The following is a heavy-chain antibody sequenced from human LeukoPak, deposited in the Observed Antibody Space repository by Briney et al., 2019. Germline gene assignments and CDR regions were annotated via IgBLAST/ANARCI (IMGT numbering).Heavy chain of an antibody. D-gene: IGHD3-9*01. J-gene: IGHJ4*02. Sequence: PGGSLRLSCAASGFTFSSYGMHWVRQAPGKGLEWVAVMSYDGSNKYYADSVKGRFTISRDNSKNTLYLQMNSLRAEDTAVYYCAKVGGLRYFDWFSYFDYWGQGTLVTVSS. CDR3: AKVGGLRYFDWFSYFDY. CDR1: GFTFSSYG. V-gene: IGHV3-30*18. CDR2: MSYDGSNK.